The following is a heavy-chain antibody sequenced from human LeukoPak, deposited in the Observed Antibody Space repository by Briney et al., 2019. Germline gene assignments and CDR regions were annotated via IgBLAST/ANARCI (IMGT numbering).Heavy chain of an antibody. CDR1: GFTFSSYE. CDR2: ISSSSSYI. J-gene: IGHJ4*02. Sequence: GGSLRLSCAASGFTFSSYEMNWVRQAPGKGLEWVSSISSSSSYIYYADSVKGRFTISRDNAKNSLYLQMNSLRAEDTAVYYCARWGGDDILTGYRNWGQGTLVTVSS. D-gene: IGHD3-9*01. V-gene: IGHV3-21*01. CDR3: ARWGGDDILTGYRN.